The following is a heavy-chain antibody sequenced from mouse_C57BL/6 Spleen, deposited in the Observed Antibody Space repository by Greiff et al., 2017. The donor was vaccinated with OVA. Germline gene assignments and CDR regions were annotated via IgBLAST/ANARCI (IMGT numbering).Heavy chain of an antibody. CDR3: ARREDYYFDY. CDR2: ISSGSSTI. Sequence: DVMLVESGGGLVKPGGSLKLSCAASGFTFSDYGMHWVRQAPEKGLEWVAYISSGSSTIYYADTVKGRFTLSRDNAKNTLCLQMTSLRSEDAAMYYCARREDYYFDYWGQGTTLTVSS. CDR1: GFTFSDYG. J-gene: IGHJ2*01. V-gene: IGHV5-17*01.